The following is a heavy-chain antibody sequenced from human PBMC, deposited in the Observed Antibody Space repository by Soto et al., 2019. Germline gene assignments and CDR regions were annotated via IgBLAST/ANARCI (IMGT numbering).Heavy chain of an antibody. V-gene: IGHV4-4*02. CDR2: IYHSGST. J-gene: IGHJ4*02. Sequence: PSETLSLTCAVSSGSIRSSNWWSWVRQPPGKGLEWIGEIYHSGSTNYNPSLKSRVTMSVDKAKNQSSLQLSSVTAADTAVYYCASSNDYVWDYWGQGTLVAVSS. D-gene: IGHD3-10*02. CDR1: SGSIRSSNW. CDR3: ASSNDYVWDY.